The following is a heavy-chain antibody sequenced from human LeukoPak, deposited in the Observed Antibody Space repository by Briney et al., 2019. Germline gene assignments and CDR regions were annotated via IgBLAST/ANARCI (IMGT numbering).Heavy chain of an antibody. J-gene: IGHJ4*02. CDR1: GFTFSSYA. V-gene: IGHV3-21*01. D-gene: IGHD6-13*01. Sequence: PGGSLRLSCAASGFTFSSYAMHWVRQAPGKGLEWVSSISSSSSYIYYADSVKGRFTISRDNAKNSLYLQMNSLRAEDTAVYYCARDPSSPYSSSWYINRYYFDYWGQGTLVTVSS. CDR3: ARDPSSPYSSSWYINRYYFDY. CDR2: ISSSSSYI.